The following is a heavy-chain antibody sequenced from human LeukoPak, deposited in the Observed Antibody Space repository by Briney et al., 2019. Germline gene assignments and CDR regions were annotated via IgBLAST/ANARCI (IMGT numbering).Heavy chain of an antibody. CDR3: ARDGADYDFWSGPGN. J-gene: IGHJ4*02. D-gene: IGHD3-3*01. CDR1: GFTFSSYA. V-gene: IGHV3-30*01. CDR2: ISYDGSNK. Sequence: GGSLRLSCAASGFTFSSYAMHWVRQAPGKGLEWVAVISYDGSNKYYADSVKGRFTISRDNSKNTLYLQMNSLRAEDTAVYHCARDGADYDFWSGPGNWGQGTLVTVSS.